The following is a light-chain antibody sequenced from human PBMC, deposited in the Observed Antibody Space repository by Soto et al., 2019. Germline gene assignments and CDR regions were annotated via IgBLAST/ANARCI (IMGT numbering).Light chain of an antibody. CDR3: QHYNNGPR. J-gene: IGKJ1*01. CDR1: QTINNN. V-gene: IGKV3-15*01. CDR2: GAS. Sequence: ETVMPQSPATLSVSPGVGATLSCRASQTINNNLAWYQQKPGQAPRLLIYGASRGANGAPARFSGSGSGTEFTLTISRLQSEEFAVEYCQHYNNGPRFGQGTKVDVK.